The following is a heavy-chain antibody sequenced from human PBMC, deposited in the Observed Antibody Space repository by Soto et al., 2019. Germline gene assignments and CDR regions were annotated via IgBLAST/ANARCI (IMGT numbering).Heavy chain of an antibody. CDR2: INSDGSST. Sequence: GGSLRLSCAASGFTFSSYWMHWVRQAPGKGLVWVSRINSDGSSTTYADSVKGRFTISRDNAKNTLYLQMNSLRAEDTAVYYCANDPTRDPERSFDYWRQGTLVTASS. CDR3: ANDPTRDPERSFDY. CDR1: GFTFSSYW. D-gene: IGHD3-10*01. V-gene: IGHV3-74*01. J-gene: IGHJ4*02.